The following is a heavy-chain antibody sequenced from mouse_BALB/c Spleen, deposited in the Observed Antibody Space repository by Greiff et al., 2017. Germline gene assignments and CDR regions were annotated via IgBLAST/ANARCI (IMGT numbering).Heavy chain of an antibody. J-gene: IGHJ4*01. Sequence: EVKLVESGGGLVKPGGSLKLSCAASGFAFSSYDMSWVRQTPEKRLEWVAYISSGGGSTYYPDTVKGRFTISRDNAKNTLYLQMSSLKSEDTAMYYCARQGIYYDYVDAMDYWGQGTSVTVSS. D-gene: IGHD2-4*01. CDR1: GFAFSSYD. CDR3: ARQGIYYDYVDAMDY. V-gene: IGHV5-12-1*01. CDR2: ISSGGGST.